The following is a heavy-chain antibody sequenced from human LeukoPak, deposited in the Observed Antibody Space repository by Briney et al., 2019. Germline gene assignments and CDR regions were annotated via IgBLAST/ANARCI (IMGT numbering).Heavy chain of an antibody. Sequence: SQTLSLTCTVSGGSISSGSYYWSWIRQPAGKGLEWIGCIYTSGSTNYNPSLKSRVTISVDTSKNQFSLKLSSVTAADTAVYYCARGLRVVPAAMGVGYYYMDVWGKGTTVTVSS. V-gene: IGHV4-61*02. J-gene: IGHJ6*03. D-gene: IGHD2-2*01. CDR3: ARGLRVVPAAMGVGYYYMDV. CDR2: IYTSGST. CDR1: GGSISSGSYY.